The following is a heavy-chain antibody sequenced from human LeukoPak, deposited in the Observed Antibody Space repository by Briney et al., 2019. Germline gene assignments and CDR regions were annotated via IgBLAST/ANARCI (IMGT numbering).Heavy chain of an antibody. J-gene: IGHJ4*02. CDR2: VKNDGSST. CDR1: GFAFSSHW. CDR3: GRGTDYWSGYIDY. D-gene: IGHD3-3*01. V-gene: IGHV3-74*01. Sequence: PGGSLRLSCAASGFAFSSHWMHWVRQAPGKGLVWVSHVKNDGSSTNYADSVRGRFTISRDNAKNTLYLQMNSLRAEDTAVYYCGRGTDYWSGYIDYWGQGTLVTVSS.